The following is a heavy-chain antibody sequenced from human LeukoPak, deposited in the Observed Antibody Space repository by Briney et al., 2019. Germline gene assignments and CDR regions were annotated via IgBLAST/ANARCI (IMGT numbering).Heavy chain of an antibody. D-gene: IGHD1-26*01. CDR1: GYTFTGYY. Sequence: SVTLSCNASGYTFTGYYMQWERLAPGQGLEWMGWINPNSGGTNYAQKFQGRVTMTRATSISTAYLELSRLRSDDTAVYYCSNARDSGSYPSPFDYWGQ. CDR2: INPNSGGT. CDR3: SNARDSGSYPSPFDY. J-gene: IGHJ4*02. V-gene: IGHV1-2*02.